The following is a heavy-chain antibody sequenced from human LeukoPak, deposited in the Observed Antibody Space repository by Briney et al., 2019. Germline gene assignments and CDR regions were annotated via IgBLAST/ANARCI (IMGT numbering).Heavy chain of an antibody. J-gene: IGHJ6*03. CDR3: ARGAHSSVWEYFFYYMDV. D-gene: IGHD5/OR15-5a*01. CDR1: GFTFSGAW. V-gene: IGHV3-7*04. CDR2: IKHDGSEK. Sequence: PGGSLRLSCTASGFTFSGAWMTWVRQAPGKGLEWVANIKHDGSEKYSVDSAKGRFTISRDNAKNSLYLQMSSLRAEDTAVYYCARGAHSSVWEYFFYYMDVWGKGTTVIVSS.